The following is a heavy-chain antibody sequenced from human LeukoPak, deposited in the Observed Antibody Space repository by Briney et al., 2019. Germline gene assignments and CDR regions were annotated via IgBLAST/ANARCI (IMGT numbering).Heavy chain of an antibody. V-gene: IGHV4-59*01. CDR1: GGSISSYY. J-gene: IGHJ5*02. Sequence: PSETLSLTCTVSGGSISSYYWSWIRQPPGKGLEWIGYTYYSGSTNYNPSLKSRVTISVDTSKNQFSLKLSSVTAADTAVYYCARYSSGWTNWFDPWGQGTLVTVSS. CDR2: TYYSGST. CDR3: ARYSSGWTNWFDP. D-gene: IGHD6-19*01.